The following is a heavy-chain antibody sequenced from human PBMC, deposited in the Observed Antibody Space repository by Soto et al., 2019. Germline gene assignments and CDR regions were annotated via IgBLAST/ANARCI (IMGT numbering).Heavy chain of an antibody. D-gene: IGHD6-6*01. CDR2: VYSTGTT. CDR3: ARVSKLGVPKSVKSAYFYAMDV. CDR1: GASVSSSEFY. Sequence: PSETLSLTCAVSGASVSSSEFYSTWFRQARGKALGWIGYVYSTGTTNYSPSLKIRVDMSVDTSENQFYLKVRSVTAADAAVYFCARVSKLGVPKSVKSAYFYAMDVWGPGTTVTVSS. V-gene: IGHV4-61*08. J-gene: IGHJ6*02.